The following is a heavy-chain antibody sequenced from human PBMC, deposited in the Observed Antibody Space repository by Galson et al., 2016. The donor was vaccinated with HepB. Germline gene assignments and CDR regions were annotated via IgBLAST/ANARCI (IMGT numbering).Heavy chain of an antibody. CDR2: INNDGTEK. CDR3: ERDLDFQVGVSY. Sequence: SLRLSCAASGFTFSNYWMSWVRLAPGKGPEWVANINNDGTEKNYLDSVKGRFTISRDNAKSSHYLQMNSLRAEDTAVYYCERDLDFQVGVSYWGQGTLVTVSS. D-gene: IGHD2-8*01. CDR1: GFTFSNYW. J-gene: IGHJ4*02. V-gene: IGHV3-7*03.